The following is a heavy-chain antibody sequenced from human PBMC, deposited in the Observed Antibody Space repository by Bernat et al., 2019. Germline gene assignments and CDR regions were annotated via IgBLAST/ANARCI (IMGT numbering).Heavy chain of an antibody. CDR2: IYYSRST. CDR3: ASHLSGSYSGVVFDY. Sequence: QLQLQASGPGLVKPSETLSLTCTVPGGPISSSSYYWGWIRQPPGKGLEGVGSIYYSRSTYYNPSLKSRVTISVDTSKNQLSLKLSSVTAADTAVYYCASHLSGSYSGVVFDYWGQGTLVTVSS. D-gene: IGHD1-26*01. J-gene: IGHJ4*02. CDR1: GGPISSSSYY. V-gene: IGHV4-39*01.